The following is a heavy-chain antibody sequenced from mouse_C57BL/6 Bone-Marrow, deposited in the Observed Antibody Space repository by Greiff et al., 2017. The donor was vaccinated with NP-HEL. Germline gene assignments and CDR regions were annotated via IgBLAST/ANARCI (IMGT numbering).Heavy chain of an antibody. Sequence: DVKLQESGPGLVKPSQSLSLTCSVTGYSITSGYYWNWIRQFPGNKLEWMGYISYDGSNNYNPSLKNRISITRDTSKNQFFLKLNSVTTEDTATYYCARGGLNPDYWGQGTTLTVSS. CDR1: GYSITSGYY. V-gene: IGHV3-6*01. CDR3: ARGGLNPDY. J-gene: IGHJ2*01. CDR2: ISYDGSN. D-gene: IGHD2-4*01.